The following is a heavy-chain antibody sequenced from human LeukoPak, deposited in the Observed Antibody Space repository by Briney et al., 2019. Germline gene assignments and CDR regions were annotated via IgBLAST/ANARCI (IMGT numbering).Heavy chain of an antibody. CDR3: AGGGYGSGDSQPFGWFDP. CDR1: GGSISSYY. J-gene: IGHJ5*02. D-gene: IGHD3-10*01. Sequence: SETLSLTCTVSGGSISSYYWSWIRQPPGKGLEWIGYIYYSWSTNYNPSLKSRVTISVDTSKNQFSLKLSSVTAADTAVYYCAGGGYGSGDSQPFGWFDPWGQGTLVTLSS. V-gene: IGHV4-59*08. CDR2: IYYSWST.